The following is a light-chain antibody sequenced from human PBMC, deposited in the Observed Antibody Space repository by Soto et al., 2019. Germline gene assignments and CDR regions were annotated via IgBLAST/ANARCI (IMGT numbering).Light chain of an antibody. CDR1: QSVSSN. V-gene: IGKV3-15*01. CDR2: GAS. Sequence: ETVMSQSPATLSVTPGERASLSCRASQSVSSNLAWYQQKPGQAPRLLIYGASARPTGIPARFRGSGSGTDFTLTISSLQSEDFAVYYCQQYNNWPQTFGQGTRVE. CDR3: QQYNNWPQT. J-gene: IGKJ1*01.